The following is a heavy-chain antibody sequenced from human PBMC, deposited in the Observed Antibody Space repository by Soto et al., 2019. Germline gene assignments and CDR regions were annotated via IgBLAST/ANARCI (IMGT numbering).Heavy chain of an antibody. J-gene: IGHJ4*02. D-gene: IGHD1-26*01. CDR1: GFTFSSHA. CDR3: ARDDEGGSDCDLGY. CDR2: ISSDGSNK. V-gene: IGHV3-30-3*01. Sequence: QVQLVESGGXVVQPGRSLRLSCAVSGFTFSSHAMHWVRQAPGKGLEWVALISSDGSNKYYADSVKGRFTTSRDNSKNTMYLQMNSLRVEDTAVYYCARDDEGGSDCDLGYWGQGALVTVSS.